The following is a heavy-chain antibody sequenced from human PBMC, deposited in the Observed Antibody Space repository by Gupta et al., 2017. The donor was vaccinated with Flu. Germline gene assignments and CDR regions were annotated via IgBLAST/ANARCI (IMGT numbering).Heavy chain of an antibody. CDR1: GVTPSECH. J-gene: IGHJ1*01. CDR2: IGSGGNT. CDR3: ARDFDWAFQH. D-gene: IGHD3-9*01. Sequence: VQLVESGGDLVQPGGSLRLSCAASGVTPSECHMSWVRQAPGRGLEWLSYIGSGGNTDYAESVRGRFTISRDNAKNTLYLQMNNLRDEDTAVYYCARDFDWAFQHWGQGILVTVSS. V-gene: IGHV3-11*06.